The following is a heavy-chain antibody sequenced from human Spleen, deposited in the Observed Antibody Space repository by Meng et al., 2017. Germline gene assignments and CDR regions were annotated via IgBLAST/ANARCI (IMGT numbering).Heavy chain of an antibody. CDR2: VRSVTKSYAT. CDR3: TRYYFDP. CDR1: GFSLSGSA. V-gene: IGHV3-73*01. Sequence: GESLKISCVASGFSLSGSAIHWVRQASGRGLEWVGHVRSVTKSYATAYAAPVKGRFTISRDDSKNTAYLQMNSLKIEDTAVYYCTRYYFDPWGQGTLVTVSS. D-gene: IGHD2/OR15-2a*01. J-gene: IGHJ5*02.